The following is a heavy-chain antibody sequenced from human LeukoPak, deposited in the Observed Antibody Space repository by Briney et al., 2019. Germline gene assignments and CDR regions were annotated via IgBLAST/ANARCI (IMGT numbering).Heavy chain of an antibody. CDR1: GFTFDDYA. CDR3: AKPVGAWYYYYMDV. CDR2: ISWNSGSI. V-gene: IGHV3-9*01. Sequence: GGSLRLSCAASGFTFDDYAMHWVRQAPGKGLEWVSGISWNSGSIGYADSVKGRFTISRDNSKNTLYLQMNSLRAEDTALYYCAKPVGAWYYYYMDVWGKGTTVTISS. D-gene: IGHD4-23*01. J-gene: IGHJ6*03.